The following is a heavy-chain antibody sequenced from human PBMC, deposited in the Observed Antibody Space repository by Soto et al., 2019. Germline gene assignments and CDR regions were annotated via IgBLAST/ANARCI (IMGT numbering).Heavy chain of an antibody. Sequence: QVQLVQSGAEVKKPGASVKVSCKASGYTFTSYDFHWVRQATGQGLEWLGWMNPNSGTTGYAQRFQGRVTMSRNTAISTANMELSRLRTEDTAMYYCARLACTCGRWSYDYWGQGTLVTVSS. CDR3: ARLACTCGRWSYDY. D-gene: IGHD2-8*02. J-gene: IGHJ4*02. V-gene: IGHV1-8*01. CDR2: MNPNSGTT. CDR1: GYTFTSYD.